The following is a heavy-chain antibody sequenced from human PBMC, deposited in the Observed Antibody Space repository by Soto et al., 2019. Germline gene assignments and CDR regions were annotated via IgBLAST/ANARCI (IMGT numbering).Heavy chain of an antibody. J-gene: IGHJ4*02. Sequence: QLQLQESGPGLVKPSETLSLTCTVSGGSISSSSYYWGWIRQPPGKGLVWIGYIYFSGRTYYNPSLQSRVTISVDTSKNQFSLKLSSVTAADTAVYYCASWGGITRTSPVDWGQGALVTVSS. CDR1: GGSISSSSYY. CDR3: ASWGGITRTSPVD. V-gene: IGHV4-39*01. D-gene: IGHD3-16*01. CDR2: IYFSGRT.